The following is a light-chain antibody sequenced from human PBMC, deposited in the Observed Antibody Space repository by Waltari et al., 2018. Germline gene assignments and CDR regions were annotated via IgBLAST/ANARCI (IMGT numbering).Light chain of an antibody. CDR2: LKSDGSH. V-gene: IGLV4-69*01. CDR3: QTWGSDIGVV. J-gene: IGLJ3*02. Sequence: QVMLTQSPSASASLGASVKLICTLSSGHSSYAITWHQQEPEKGPRYLMKLKSDGSHTKGDGIPDRFSGSSSGAERYLTISSLQPEDEADYYCQTWGSDIGVVFGGGTKLTVL. CDR1: SGHSSYA.